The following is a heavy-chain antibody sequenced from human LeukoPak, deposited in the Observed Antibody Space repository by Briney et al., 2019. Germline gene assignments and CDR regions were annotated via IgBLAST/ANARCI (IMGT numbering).Heavy chain of an antibody. D-gene: IGHD3-10*02. Sequence: PGGSLRLSCAASGFTFSSYAMSWVRQAPGKGLEWVSAISGSGGSTYYADSVKGRFTISRDNSKNTLYLQMNSLRAEDTAVYYCARGNSFAYVRGNYYYMDVWGKGTTVTVSS. CDR1: GFTFSSYA. CDR3: ARGNSFAYVRGNYYYMDV. CDR2: ISGSGGST. V-gene: IGHV3-23*01. J-gene: IGHJ6*03.